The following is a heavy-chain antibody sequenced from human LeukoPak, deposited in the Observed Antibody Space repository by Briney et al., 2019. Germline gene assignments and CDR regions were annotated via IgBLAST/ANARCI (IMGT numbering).Heavy chain of an antibody. D-gene: IGHD1/OR15-1a*01. Sequence: ASVKVSCKASGYTFTRYYMHWVRQAPGQGVEWMGWINPNSGGTNYAQKFQGRVTMTRDTSISTAYMELSRLRSDDTAVYYCAKSIMGTEGLLDYWGEGTLVTTSS. CDR3: AKSIMGTEGLLDY. V-gene: IGHV1-2*02. J-gene: IGHJ4*02. CDR2: INPNSGGT. CDR1: GYTFTRYY.